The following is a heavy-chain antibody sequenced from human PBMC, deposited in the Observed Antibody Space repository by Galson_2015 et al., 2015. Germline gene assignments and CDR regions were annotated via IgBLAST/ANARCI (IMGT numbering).Heavy chain of an antibody. V-gene: IGHV1-69*06. CDR1: GGTFSSYA. CDR3: ARGKSITMIVVVSVAFDI. CDR2: IIPIFGTA. Sequence: SVKVSCKASGGTFSSYAISWVRQAPGQGLEWMGGIIPIFGTANYAQKFQGRVTITADKSTSTAYMELSSLRSEDTAVYYCARGKSITMIVVVSVAFDIWGQGTMVTVSS. J-gene: IGHJ3*02. D-gene: IGHD3-22*01.